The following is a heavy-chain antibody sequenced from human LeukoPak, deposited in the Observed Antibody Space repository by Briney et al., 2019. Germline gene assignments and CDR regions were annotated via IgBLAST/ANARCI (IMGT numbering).Heavy chain of an antibody. CDR2: SISRSGGVTT. J-gene: IGHJ4*02. CDR1: GVTFRNAW. Sequence: GGSLSLSCAASGVTFRNAWMTWVRQAPGRGLEWVGRSISRSGGVTTEYAAPVKGRFTISRDDSRNTVYLQMNSLKIEDTAVYYRSAYYNGRGDYWSQGTLVTVSS. D-gene: IGHD3-10*01. CDR3: SAYYNGRGDY. V-gene: IGHV3-15*01.